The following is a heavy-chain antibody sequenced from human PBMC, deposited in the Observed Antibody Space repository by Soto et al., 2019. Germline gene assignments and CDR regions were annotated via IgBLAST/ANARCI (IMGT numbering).Heavy chain of an antibody. D-gene: IGHD5-12*01. CDR1: GFTFGKYA. CDR2: TSGNDGST. CDR3: AKERSSGYYFIXN. Sequence: GGSLGLSCAASGFTFGKYAMNWVRRAPGGGLEWVSTTSGNDGSTHYADSVKGRFTISRDVSKNTLYLQMNSLRAEDTAIYYSAKERSSGYYFIXNWGQGTLVXVPS. V-gene: IGHV3-23*01. J-gene: IGHJ4*02.